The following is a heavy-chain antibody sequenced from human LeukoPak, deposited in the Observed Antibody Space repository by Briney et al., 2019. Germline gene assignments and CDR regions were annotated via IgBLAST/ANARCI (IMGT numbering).Heavy chain of an antibody. CDR2: ISYDGSNK. CDR1: GFTFSSYA. D-gene: IGHD3-22*01. V-gene: IGHV3-30-3*01. J-gene: IGHJ4*02. CDR3: ARELYYYDSSGYFDY. Sequence: GGSLRLSCAASGFTFSSYAMHWVRQAPGKGLEWVAVISYDGSNKYYADSVKGRFTISKDNSKNTLYLQMNSLRADDTAVYYCARELYYYDSSGYFDYWGQGTMVTVCS.